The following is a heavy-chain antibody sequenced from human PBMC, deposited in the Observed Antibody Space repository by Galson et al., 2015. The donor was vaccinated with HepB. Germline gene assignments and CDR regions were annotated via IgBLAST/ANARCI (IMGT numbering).Heavy chain of an antibody. Sequence: SVKVSCKASGYTFIAYDINWVRQATGQGLEWMGWMNPNSGNTGYAQKFQGRVTMTRNTSIGTAYMELSSLTSEDTAVYYCATGIAASGARFDSWGQGTLVTVSS. V-gene: IGHV1-8*01. CDR3: ATGIAASGARFDS. CDR1: GYTFIAYD. D-gene: IGHD6-13*01. J-gene: IGHJ5*01. CDR2: MNPNSGNT.